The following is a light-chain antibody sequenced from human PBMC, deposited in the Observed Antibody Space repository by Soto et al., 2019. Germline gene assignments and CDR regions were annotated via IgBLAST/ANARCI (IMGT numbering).Light chain of an antibody. CDR2: AAS. J-gene: IGKJ5*01. CDR1: QGISRY. Sequence: DIQLTQSPSFLSASVGDRVTITFRASQGISRYLAWYQQIPGKAPNLLIYAASTLQSGVPSRFIGSGSGTEFTLTISSLQPEDFATYYCHQLNSYPHTFGQGTRLEMK. CDR3: HQLNSYPHT. V-gene: IGKV1-9*01.